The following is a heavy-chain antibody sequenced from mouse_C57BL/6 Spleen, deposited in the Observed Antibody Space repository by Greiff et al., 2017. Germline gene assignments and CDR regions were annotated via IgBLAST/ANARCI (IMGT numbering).Heavy chain of an antibody. CDR3: ARHGWDWYFDV. D-gene: IGHD4-1*01. CDR1: GFTFSDYY. CDR2: ISNGGGST. Sequence: EVKVVESGGGLVQPGGSLKLSCAASGFTFSDYYMYWVRQTPEKRLEWVAYISNGGGSTYYPDTVKGRFTISRDNAKNTLYLQMSRLKSEDTAMYYCARHGWDWYFDVWGTGTTVTVSS. J-gene: IGHJ1*03. V-gene: IGHV5-12*01.